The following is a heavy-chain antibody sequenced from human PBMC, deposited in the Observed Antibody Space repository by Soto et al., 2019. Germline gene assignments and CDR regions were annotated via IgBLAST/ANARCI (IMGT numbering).Heavy chain of an antibody. Sequence: EVQLVESGGGLVQPGGSLRLSCAASGFTFSSYDMHWVRQATGKGLEWVSAIGTAGDTYYPGSVKGRFTISRENAKNSSYLQMNSLRAGDTAVYYCARAGDHDAFDIWGQGTMVTVSS. V-gene: IGHV3-13*01. D-gene: IGHD3-10*01. CDR3: ARAGDHDAFDI. CDR2: IGTAGDT. CDR1: GFTFSSYD. J-gene: IGHJ3*02.